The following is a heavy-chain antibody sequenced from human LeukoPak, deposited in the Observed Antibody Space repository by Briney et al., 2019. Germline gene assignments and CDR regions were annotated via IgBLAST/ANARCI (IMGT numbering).Heavy chain of an antibody. D-gene: IGHD6-19*01. V-gene: IGHV3-30*02. Sequence: PGGSLRLSCAASGFTFSSFGMHWVRQAPGKGLEWVAFIRSDGSNKYYADSVKGRFTISRDNSKNTLYLQMNSLRAEDTAVYYCAKDPSSGRLKYFDYWGQGTLVTVSS. CDR1: GFTFSSFG. CDR2: IRSDGSNK. J-gene: IGHJ4*02. CDR3: AKDPSSGRLKYFDY.